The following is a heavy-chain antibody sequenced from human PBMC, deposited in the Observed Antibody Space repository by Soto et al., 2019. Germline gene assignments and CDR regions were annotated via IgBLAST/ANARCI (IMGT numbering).Heavy chain of an antibody. CDR1: GYSFTSYW. D-gene: IGHD5-18*01. V-gene: IGHV5-10-1*01. CDR3: ARDRGYSYGPIGY. CDR2: IDPSDSYT. Sequence: ASLKISCKGSGYSFTSYWISWMRQMPGTGLEWMGRIDPSDSYTNYNQSFQGHVTISTDKSISTAYLQWSSLKTSDTAMYDCARDRGYSYGPIGYWGQGTLVTVSS. J-gene: IGHJ4*02.